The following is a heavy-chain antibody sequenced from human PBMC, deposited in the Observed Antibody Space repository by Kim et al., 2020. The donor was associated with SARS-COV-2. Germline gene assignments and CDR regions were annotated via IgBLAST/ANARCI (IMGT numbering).Heavy chain of an antibody. V-gene: IGHV7-4-1*02. J-gene: IGHJ6*02. Sequence: ASVKVSCKASGYTFTSYAMNWVRQAPGQGLEWMGWINTNTGNPTYAQGFTGRFVFSLDTSVSTAYLQISSLKAEDTAVYYCAREKGPRYDSSLHYYYYGMDVWGQGTTVTVSS. CDR1: GYTFTSYA. CDR3: AREKGPRYDSSLHYYYYGMDV. D-gene: IGHD3-22*01. CDR2: INTNTGNP.